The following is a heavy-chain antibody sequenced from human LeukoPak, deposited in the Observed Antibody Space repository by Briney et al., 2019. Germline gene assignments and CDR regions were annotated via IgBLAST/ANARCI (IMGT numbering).Heavy chain of an antibody. CDR3: LRVETYAYYDS. V-gene: IGHV3-48*01. J-gene: IGHJ4*02. Sequence: GGSLRLSCAASGFTFSTHSMVWVRQAPGKGLECVSYISSSSSTIYYADSVKGRFTISRDNAENSVYLQMNSLRAEDTAVSYCLRVETYAYYDSWGQRTPVTVSS. D-gene: IGHD4-23*01. CDR1: GFTFSTHS. CDR2: ISSSSSTI.